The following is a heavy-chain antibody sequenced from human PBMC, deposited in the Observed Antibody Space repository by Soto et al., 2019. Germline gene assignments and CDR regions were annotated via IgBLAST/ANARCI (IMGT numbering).Heavy chain of an antibody. D-gene: IGHD4-17*01. J-gene: IGHJ5*02. CDR2: IYHSGST. CDR3: ARGLNYGDYSNWFDP. Sequence: PSETLSLTCAVSGGSISSGGYSWSWIRQPPGKGLEWIGYIYHSGSTYYNPSLKSRVTISVDRSKNQFSLKLSSVTAADTAVYYCARGLNYGDYSNWFDPWGQGTLVPSPQ. CDR1: GGSISSGGYS. V-gene: IGHV4-30-2*01.